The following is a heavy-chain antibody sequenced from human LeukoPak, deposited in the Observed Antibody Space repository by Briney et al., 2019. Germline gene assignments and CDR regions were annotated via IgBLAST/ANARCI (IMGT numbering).Heavy chain of an antibody. CDR1: GGTFSSYA. D-gene: IGHD3-22*01. Sequence: SVKVSCKASGGTFSSYAVSWVRQAPGQGLEWMGGIIPIFGTANYAQKFQGRVTITADESTSTAYMELSSLRSEDTAVYYCARRRRYYYDSSGSDAFDIWGQGTMVTVSS. CDR2: IIPIFGTA. V-gene: IGHV1-69*13. CDR3: ARRRRYYYDSSGSDAFDI. J-gene: IGHJ3*02.